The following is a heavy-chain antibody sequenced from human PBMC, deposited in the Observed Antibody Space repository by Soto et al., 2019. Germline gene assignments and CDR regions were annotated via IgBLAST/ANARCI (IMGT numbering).Heavy chain of an antibody. D-gene: IGHD3-22*01. V-gene: IGHV1-18*04. CDR3: ARDLGRADSSGYYWFDP. Sequence: ASVKVSCKASGYTFTSYGISWVRQAPGQGLEWMGWTSAYNGNTNYAQKLQGRVTMTTDTSTSTAYMELRSLRSDDTAVYYCARDLGRADSSGYYWFDPWGQGTLVTVSS. CDR2: TSAYNGNT. J-gene: IGHJ5*02. CDR1: GYTFTSYG.